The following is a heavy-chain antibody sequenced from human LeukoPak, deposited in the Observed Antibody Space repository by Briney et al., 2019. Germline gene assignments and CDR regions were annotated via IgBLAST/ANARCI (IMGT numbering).Heavy chain of an antibody. V-gene: IGHV4-61*02. J-gene: IGHJ6*03. CDR2: IYTSGST. CDR1: GGSISSSNW. CDR3: ARVGSYYDSSGYYYDYYYYYMDV. D-gene: IGHD3-22*01. Sequence: SETLSLTCAVSGGSISSSNWWSWIRQPAGKGLEWIGRIYTSGSTNYNPSLKSRVTISVDTSKNQFSLKLSSVTAADTAVYYCARVGSYYDSSGYYYDYYYYYMDVWGKGTTVTISS.